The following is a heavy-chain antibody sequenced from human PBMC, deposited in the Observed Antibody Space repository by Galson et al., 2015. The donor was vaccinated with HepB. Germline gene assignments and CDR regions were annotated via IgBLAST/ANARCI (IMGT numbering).Heavy chain of an antibody. D-gene: IGHD2-15*01. CDR2: VYYSGSD. CDR3: AGRVAATADWYFDL. CDR1: DGSMYSHY. V-gene: IGHV4-59*11. J-gene: IGHJ2*01. Sequence: SETLSLTCTVSDGSMYSHYWSWIRQPPGKGLEWTGAVYYSGSDNSNPALKSRVTMSVDTSKNQFSLNLKSVTAADTAVYYCAGRVAATADWYFDLWGRGALVTVSS.